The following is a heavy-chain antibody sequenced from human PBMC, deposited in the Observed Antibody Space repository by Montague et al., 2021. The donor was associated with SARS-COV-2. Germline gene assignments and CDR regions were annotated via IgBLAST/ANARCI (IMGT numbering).Heavy chain of an antibody. D-gene: IGHD3-10*01. CDR2: AYYTGRS. CDR3: ARDTFYYGSETNYVDTFDM. J-gene: IGHJ3*02. CDR1: GGSTTTNF. V-gene: IGHV4-59*01. Sequence: SETLSLTCTVSGGSTTTNFWSWVRQPPGKGLEWVGYAYYTGRSNSSPSLQSRVFISVDTSKYQVSLKLHSVTAADTAIYYCARDTFYYGSETNYVDTFDMWGRGTMVTVSS.